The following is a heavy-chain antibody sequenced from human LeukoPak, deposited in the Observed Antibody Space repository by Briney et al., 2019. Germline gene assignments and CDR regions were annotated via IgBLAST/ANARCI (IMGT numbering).Heavy chain of an antibody. CDR2: IYYSGST. V-gene: IGHV4-31*03. CDR3: ARVEAIFGVVISYGMDV. D-gene: IGHD3-3*01. J-gene: IGHJ6*02. Sequence: PSETLSLTCTVSGGSISSGGYYWSWIRQHPGKGLEWIGYIYYSGSTYYNPSLKSRVTISVDTSKNQFSLKLSSVTAAGTAVYYCARVEAIFGVVISYGMDVWGQGTTVTVSS. CDR1: GGSISSGGYY.